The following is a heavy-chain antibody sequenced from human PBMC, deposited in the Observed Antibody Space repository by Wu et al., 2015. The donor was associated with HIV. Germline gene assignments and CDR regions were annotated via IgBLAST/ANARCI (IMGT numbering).Heavy chain of an antibody. J-gene: IGHJ3*02. CDR1: DDTLIDLS. V-gene: IGHV1-24*01. Sequence: QVQLVQSGSEVKKPGASVKVSCKVYDDTLIDLSIHWVRQVPGKGLEWMGGFDPEHEKTIYAQKFQGRVTMTEDTSTDTAYMELSSLKDLKDTAVFLCVIERRAAAAKRXDAFEMWGQGTLVTXLQ. CDR3: VIERRAAAAKRXDAFEM. D-gene: IGHD6-13*01. CDR2: FDPEHEKT.